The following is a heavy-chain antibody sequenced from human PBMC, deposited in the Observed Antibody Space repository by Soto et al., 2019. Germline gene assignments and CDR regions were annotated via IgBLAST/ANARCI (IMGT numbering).Heavy chain of an antibody. V-gene: IGHV3-30*03. D-gene: IGHD6-19*01. Sequence: QVRLVESGGGVVQPGRSLRLSCAASGFNFGVFGMHWVRQAPGKGLEWLSVLSYEGSEEYYADSVRGRFTISRDNSKNTLFLQMDSLRVDDTGVYYCALTRWSSLLEVADPGFEYWGQGTLVTVS. J-gene: IGHJ4*02. CDR2: LSYEGSEE. CDR1: GFNFGVFG. CDR3: ALTRWSSLLEVADPGFEY.